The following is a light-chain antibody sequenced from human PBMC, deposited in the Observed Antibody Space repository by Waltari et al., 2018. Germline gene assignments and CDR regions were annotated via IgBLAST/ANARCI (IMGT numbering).Light chain of an antibody. CDR2: DVS. CDR3: CSYAGSFYV. CDR1: SSDVGGYNY. V-gene: IGLV2-11*01. Sequence: QSALTQPRSVSGSPGQSVTISCTGTSSDVGGYNYFSWYQQHPGKVPKLMIYDVSKRPSGVPDRFSGSKSGNTASLIISGLQAEDEADYYCCSYAGSFYVFGIGTKVTVL. J-gene: IGLJ1*01.